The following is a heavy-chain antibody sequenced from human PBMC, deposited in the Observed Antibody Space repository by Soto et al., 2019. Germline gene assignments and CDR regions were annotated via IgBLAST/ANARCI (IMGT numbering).Heavy chain of an antibody. V-gene: IGHV1-46*01. CDR3: ARSSGGNFGIIIEGSNWFDP. J-gene: IGHJ5*02. CDR2: INPHGGST. CDR1: GDTFTSHY. Sequence: ASVKVSCKAPGDTFTSHYLNWVRQAPGQGLEWMGVINPHGGSTKYAQKFQGRITMTRDTSRSTVYMELSSLRSDDTAIYYCARSSGGNFGIIIEGSNWFDPWGQGTLVTVSS. D-gene: IGHD3-3*01.